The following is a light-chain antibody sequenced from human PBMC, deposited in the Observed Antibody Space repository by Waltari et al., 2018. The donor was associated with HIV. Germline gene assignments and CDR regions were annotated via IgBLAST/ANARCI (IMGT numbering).Light chain of an antibody. CDR1: RSNIGSNY. CDR3: AAWDDGLSGPV. J-gene: IGLJ3*02. V-gene: IGLV1-47*01. Sequence: QSVLTQPPSASGTPGQRVTISCSGSRSNIGSNYVYWYQQPPGTAPKLLIYRTNQRPSGVPDRFSGSKSGTSASLAITGLRSEDEADYYCAAWDDGLSGPVFGGGTKLTVL. CDR2: RTN.